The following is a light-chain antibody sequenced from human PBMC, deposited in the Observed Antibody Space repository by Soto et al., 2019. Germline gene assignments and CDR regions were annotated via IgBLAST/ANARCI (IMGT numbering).Light chain of an antibody. Sequence: EIVLTQSPGTLSLSPGERATLSCRASQSVSNNYLAWYQQKPGQAPRLLIYGASNRATGIPARFSGSGSGTDFTLTISSLEPEDFAVYYCQQRGTSPITFGQGTRLEI. CDR3: QQRGTSPIT. J-gene: IGKJ5*01. CDR1: QSVSNNY. CDR2: GAS. V-gene: IGKV3-20*01.